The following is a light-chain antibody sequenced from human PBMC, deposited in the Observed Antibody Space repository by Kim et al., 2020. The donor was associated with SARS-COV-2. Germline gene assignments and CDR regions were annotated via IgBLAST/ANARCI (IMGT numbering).Light chain of an antibody. J-gene: IGLJ2*01. CDR3: QVWDSSSDHPVV. V-gene: IGLV3-21*04. Sequence: SYELTQPPSVSVAPGKTARITWGGNNIGSKSVHWYQQKPGQARVLVIYYDSDRPSGIPERFSGSNSGNTATLTISRVEAGDEADYYCQVWDSSSDHPVVFGGGTKLTVL. CDR1: NIGSKS. CDR2: YDS.